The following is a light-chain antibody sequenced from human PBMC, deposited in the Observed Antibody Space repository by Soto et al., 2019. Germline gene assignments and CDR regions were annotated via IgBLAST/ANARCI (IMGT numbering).Light chain of an antibody. Sequence: NFMLIQPHSVSDSPGKTVTISCTRSSGNIASFYVQWYQQRPGSAPTNVIYEDTERPSGVPDRFSGSIDTSSNSASLTISGLKTEDEADYYCQSYDNSNQDVFGGGTQLTVL. CDR3: QSYDNSNQDV. J-gene: IGLJ2*01. CDR2: EDT. V-gene: IGLV6-57*04. CDR1: SGNIASFY.